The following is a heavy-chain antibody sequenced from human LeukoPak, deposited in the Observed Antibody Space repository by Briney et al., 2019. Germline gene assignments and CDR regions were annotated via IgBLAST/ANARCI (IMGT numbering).Heavy chain of an antibody. Sequence: PSETLSLTCTVSSGSISSYYWSWIRQPPGKGLEWIGYISHSGSTNYNPSLKSRVTISVDTSKNHFSLKLTSVTAADTAVYYCARWVDSSSWYVWFDPWGQGTLVTVSS. CDR3: ARWVDSSSWYVWFDP. J-gene: IGHJ5*02. D-gene: IGHD6-13*01. CDR2: ISHSGST. CDR1: SGSISSYY. V-gene: IGHV4-59*01.